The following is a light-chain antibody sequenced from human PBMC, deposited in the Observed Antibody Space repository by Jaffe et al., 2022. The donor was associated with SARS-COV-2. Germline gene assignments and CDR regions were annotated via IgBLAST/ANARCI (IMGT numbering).Light chain of an antibody. CDR3: VLYMGSGVWV. V-gene: IGLV8-61*01. Sequence: QTVVTQEPSFSVSPGGTVTLTCGLSSGSVSTNYYPNWYQQTPGQAPRTLIYSTNFRSSGVPDRFFGSILGNKAALTITGAQADDESDYYCVLYMGSGVWVFGGGTKLTVL. CDR2: STN. J-gene: IGLJ3*02. CDR1: SGSVSTNYY.